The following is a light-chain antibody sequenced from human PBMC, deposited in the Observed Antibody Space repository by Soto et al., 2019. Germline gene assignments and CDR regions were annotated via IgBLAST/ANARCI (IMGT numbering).Light chain of an antibody. Sequence: EIVMTQSPATLSVSPGERATLSCRASQSVSSNLAWYQQKPGQAPRLLIYGASTRATGIPARFSGSGSGTDFTLTISSLQSEDFAVYYCQHYNNWPFTFGPWTKVDIK. CDR1: QSVSSN. CDR3: QHYNNWPFT. V-gene: IGKV3-15*01. J-gene: IGKJ3*01. CDR2: GAS.